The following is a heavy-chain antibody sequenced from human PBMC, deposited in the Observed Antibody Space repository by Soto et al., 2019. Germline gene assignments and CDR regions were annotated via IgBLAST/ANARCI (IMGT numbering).Heavy chain of an antibody. D-gene: IGHD4-17*01. CDR2: IIPVFGKA. V-gene: IGHV1-69*01. J-gene: IGHJ5*02. CDR3: ARGSPTTVTTWFDP. Sequence: QLQLVQSAAEVKKPGSSVKVSCKASGGTFSNFAINWVRQAPGQGLEWMGGIIPVFGKAKYAQKFQGRVQFTADESTSAAYMEENSLSSEDTAVYYCARGSPTTVTTWFDPWGQGTLVTVSS. CDR1: GGTFSNFA.